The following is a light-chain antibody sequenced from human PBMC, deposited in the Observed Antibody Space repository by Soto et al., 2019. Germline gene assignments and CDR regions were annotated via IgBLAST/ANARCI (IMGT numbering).Light chain of an antibody. V-gene: IGLV8-61*01. CDR1: SGSVSTSYY. J-gene: IGLJ2*01. CDR2: NTS. Sequence: QTVVTQEPSFSVSPGGTVTLTCGLSSGSVSTSYYPSWYQQTPGKAPRTLIYNTSTRSSGVPDRFSAYILGDKAALTITGAKEDDASDYYWVLYMGRGISVFGGGTKLTVL. CDR3: VLYMGRGISV.